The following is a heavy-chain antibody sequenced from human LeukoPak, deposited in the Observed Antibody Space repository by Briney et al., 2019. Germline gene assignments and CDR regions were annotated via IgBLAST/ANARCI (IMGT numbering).Heavy chain of an antibody. CDR2: INQDGSEK. Sequence: PGGSLRLSCVPSGFTFSSYWMHWVRQAPGKGLEWVSNINQDGSEKYYVDSVKGRFTISRDNAKNSLFLQMNGLRAEDTAVYYCATKDGYSFDYWGQGTLVTVSS. CDR3: ATKDGYSFDY. V-gene: IGHV3-7*01. CDR1: GFTFSSYW. D-gene: IGHD5-24*01. J-gene: IGHJ4*02.